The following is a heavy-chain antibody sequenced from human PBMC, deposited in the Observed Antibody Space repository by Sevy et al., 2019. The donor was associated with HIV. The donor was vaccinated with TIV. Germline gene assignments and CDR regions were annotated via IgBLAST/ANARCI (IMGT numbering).Heavy chain of an antibody. Sequence: GGSLRLSCAASGFTFSSYSMNWVRQAPGKWLEWVSSISGLNNYIYYADSVKGRFTISRDNAKNSLYLQMNSLRAEDTAVYYCAREGDSWLPFDYWGQGTLVTVSS. V-gene: IGHV3-21*01. J-gene: IGHJ4*02. CDR2: ISGLNNYI. CDR1: GFTFSSYS. CDR3: AREGDSWLPFDY. D-gene: IGHD6-13*01.